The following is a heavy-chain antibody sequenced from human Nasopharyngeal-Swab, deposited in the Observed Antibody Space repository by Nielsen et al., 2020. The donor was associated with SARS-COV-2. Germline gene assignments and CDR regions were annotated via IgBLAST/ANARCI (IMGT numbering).Heavy chain of an antibody. CDR3: ARDGLDYDFWSAYFMDV. J-gene: IGHJ6*02. CDR2: ISSSSSYI. CDR1: GFTFNNYN. V-gene: IGHV3-21*01. Sequence: GESLKISCAASGFTFNNYNFNWVRQAPGKGLEWVSSISSSSSYIYYADSVKGRFTISRDNAKNSLYLQMNSLRAEDTAVYYCARDGLDYDFWSAYFMDVLGQGTTVTVSS. D-gene: IGHD3-3*01.